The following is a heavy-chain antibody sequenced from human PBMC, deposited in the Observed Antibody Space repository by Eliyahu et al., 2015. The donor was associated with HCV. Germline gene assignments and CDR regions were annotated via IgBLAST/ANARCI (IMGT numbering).Heavy chain of an antibody. D-gene: IGHD3-22*01. CDR1: GFTFSSYS. Sequence: EVQLVESGGGLVKPGGSLRLSCAASGFTFSSYSMNWVRQAPGKGLGWVSSISSSSSYIYYADSVKGRFTISRDNAKNSLYLQMNSLRAEDTAVYYCARDPDPTHTYYYDHGSDYWGQGTLVTVSS. CDR2: ISSSSSYI. CDR3: ARDPDPTHTYYYDHGSDY. V-gene: IGHV3-21*01. J-gene: IGHJ4*02.